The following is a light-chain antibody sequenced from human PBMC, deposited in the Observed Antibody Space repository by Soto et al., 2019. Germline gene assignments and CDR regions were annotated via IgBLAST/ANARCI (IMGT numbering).Light chain of an antibody. Sequence: DIQMTQSPSSLSASVGDTVTITCQASQDISTYLNWYQHKPGKAPKLLIYDASTLETGAPSRFSGSGSGADFTLTISSLRPEDIATYYCQQYDTLITFGQWTRLEIK. CDR2: DAS. CDR3: QQYDTLIT. V-gene: IGKV1-33*01. CDR1: QDISTY. J-gene: IGKJ5*01.